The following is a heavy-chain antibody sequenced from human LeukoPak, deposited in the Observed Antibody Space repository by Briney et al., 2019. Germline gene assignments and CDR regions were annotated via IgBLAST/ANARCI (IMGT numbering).Heavy chain of an antibody. CDR1: GGSVSRSPYY. Sequence: SETLSLTCTVSGGSVSRSPYYWGWIRQPPGKGLEWIGNIYYSGSTYYNPSLKSRVTISVDTSKNQFSLKLSSVTAADTAVYYCARFVRLRSNFDYWGQGTLVTVSS. CDR3: ARFVRLRSNFDY. CDR2: IYYSGST. J-gene: IGHJ4*02. V-gene: IGHV4-39*07. D-gene: IGHD6-25*01.